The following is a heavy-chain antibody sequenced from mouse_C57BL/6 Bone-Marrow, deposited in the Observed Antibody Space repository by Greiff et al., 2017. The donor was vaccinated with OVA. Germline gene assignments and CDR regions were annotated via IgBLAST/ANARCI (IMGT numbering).Heavy chain of an antibody. J-gene: IGHJ4*01. CDR2: IDPENGDT. V-gene: IGHV14-4*01. CDR1: GFNIKDDY. CDR3: TRLSLYYYAMDY. D-gene: IGHD1-1*02. Sequence: VQLQQSGAELVRPGASVKLSCTASGFNIKDDYMHWVKQRPEQGLEWIGWIDPENGDTEYASKFQGKATITADTSSNTAYLQLSSLTSEDTAVYYCTRLSLYYYAMDYWGQGTSVTVSS.